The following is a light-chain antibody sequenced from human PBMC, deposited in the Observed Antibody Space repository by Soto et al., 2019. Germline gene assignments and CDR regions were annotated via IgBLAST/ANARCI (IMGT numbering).Light chain of an antibody. Sequence: EVVLTQSPATLSVSPGDRATLSCRASQSVSRNLAWYQQKPGQAPRLLIYGASTRATGVPARFSGSGSATEFTLSISSLQSEDVAVYYCQQYGTGLQKPFGQGTKLEI. CDR2: GAS. V-gene: IGKV3-15*01. J-gene: IGKJ2*01. CDR3: QQYGTGLQKP. CDR1: QSVSRN.